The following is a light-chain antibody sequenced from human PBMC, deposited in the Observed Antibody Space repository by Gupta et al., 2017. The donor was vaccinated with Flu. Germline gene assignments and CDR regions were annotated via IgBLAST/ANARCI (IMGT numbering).Light chain of an antibody. Sequence: QSVLTQPASVSGSPGQSTSISCTGSSSDIGTYDYVSWYQQHPGKGPKLVILEVTNRPSGVSNRFSGSKLGTTASLTISGLQADDEADYYCASFTTGSTPYVFGTGTRVTVL. CDR2: EVT. CDR3: ASFTTGSTPYV. J-gene: IGLJ1*01. V-gene: IGLV2-14*03. CDR1: SSDIGTYDY.